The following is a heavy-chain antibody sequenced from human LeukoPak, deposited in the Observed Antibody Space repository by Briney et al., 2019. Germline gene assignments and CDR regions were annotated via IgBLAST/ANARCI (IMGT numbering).Heavy chain of an antibody. Sequence: GASVKVSCKASGYTFTSYGISWVRQAPGQGLEWMGWISAYNGNTNYAQKLQGRVTMTTDTSTSTAYMELRSLRSDDTAVYYCARDTSQDIVATMNWFDPWGQGTLVTVSS. D-gene: IGHD5-12*01. CDR3: ARDTSQDIVATMNWFDP. V-gene: IGHV1-18*01. CDR2: ISAYNGNT. J-gene: IGHJ5*02. CDR1: GYTFTSYG.